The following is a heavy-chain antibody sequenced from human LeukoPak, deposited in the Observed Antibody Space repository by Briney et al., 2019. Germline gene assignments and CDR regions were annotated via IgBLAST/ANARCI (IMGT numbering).Heavy chain of an antibody. V-gene: IGHV1-69*04. CDR2: IIPILGIA. D-gene: IGHD3-3*01. Sequence: SVKVSCKASGGTFSSYAISWVRQAPGQGREWMGRIIPILGIANYAQKFQGRVTITADKSTSTAYMELSSLRSEDTAVYYCARGDPLYDFWSGYLYGMDVWGQGTTVTVSS. CDR1: GGTFSSYA. J-gene: IGHJ6*02. CDR3: ARGDPLYDFWSGYLYGMDV.